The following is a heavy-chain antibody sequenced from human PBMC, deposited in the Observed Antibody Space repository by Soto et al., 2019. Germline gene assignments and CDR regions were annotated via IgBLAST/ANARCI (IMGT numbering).Heavy chain of an antibody. CDR1: GGSFSGYY. Sequence: SETLSLTCAVYGGSFSGYYWSWIRQPPGKWLEWIGEINHSGSTNYNPSLKSRVTISVDTSKNQFSLKLSSVTAADTAVYYCARGGGLLYDFWSGYYGKAFDIWGQGXMVTV. V-gene: IGHV4-34*01. CDR2: INHSGST. D-gene: IGHD3-3*01. J-gene: IGHJ3*02. CDR3: ARGGGLLYDFWSGYYGKAFDI.